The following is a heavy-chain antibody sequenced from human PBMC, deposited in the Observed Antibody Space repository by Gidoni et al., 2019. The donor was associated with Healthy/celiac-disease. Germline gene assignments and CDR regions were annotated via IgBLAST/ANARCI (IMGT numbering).Heavy chain of an antibody. CDR3: ISRYYDSSGYLDY. D-gene: IGHD3-22*01. Sequence: SWVRQAPGKGLEWVGRITSKTDGGTTDYAAPVKGRFTISRDDSKNTLYLQMNSLKTEDTAVYYCISRYYDSSGYLDYWGQGTLVTVSS. V-gene: IGHV3-15*01. J-gene: IGHJ4*02. CDR2: ITSKTDGGTT.